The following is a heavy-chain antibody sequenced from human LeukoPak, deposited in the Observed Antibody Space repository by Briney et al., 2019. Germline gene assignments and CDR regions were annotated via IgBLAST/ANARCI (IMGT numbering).Heavy chain of an antibody. V-gene: IGHV3-33*01. D-gene: IGHD1-26*01. J-gene: IGHJ3*02. CDR2: IWYDGSNK. Sequence: GGSLRLSCAASGFTFSSYGMHWVRQAPGKGLEWVAVIWYDGSNKYYADSVKGRFTISRDNSKNTLYLQMNSLRAEDTAVYYCARDPAIVGATKDAFDIWGQGTMVTVSS. CDR3: ARDPAIVGATKDAFDI. CDR1: GFTFSSYG.